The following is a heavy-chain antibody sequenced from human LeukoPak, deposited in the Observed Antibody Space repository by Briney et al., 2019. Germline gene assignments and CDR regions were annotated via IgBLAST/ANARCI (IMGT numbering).Heavy chain of an antibody. V-gene: IGHV4-59*01. CDR1: GGSISSYY. Sequence: SETLSLTCTVSGGSISSYYWSWIRQPPGKGLEWIGYIYYSGSTNHNPSLKSRVTISVDTSKNQFSLKLSSVTAADTAVYYCARGSTDFWSGYALDYWGQGTLVTVSS. D-gene: IGHD3-3*01. CDR2: IYYSGST. CDR3: ARGSTDFWSGYALDY. J-gene: IGHJ4*02.